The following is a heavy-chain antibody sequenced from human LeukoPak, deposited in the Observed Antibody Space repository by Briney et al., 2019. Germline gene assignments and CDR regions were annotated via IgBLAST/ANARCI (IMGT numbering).Heavy chain of an antibody. CDR2: IYSGGST. V-gene: IGHV3-66*02. J-gene: IGHJ4*02. CDR1: GFTVSSNY. D-gene: IGHD3-3*01. CDR3: ASTYDFWSGYYIDY. Sequence: PGGSLRLSCAASGFTVSSNYMSWVRQAPGKGLEWVSVIYSGGSTYYADSVKGRFTISRDNSKNTLYLQMYSLRAEDTAVYYCASTYDFWSGYYIDYWGQGTLVTISS.